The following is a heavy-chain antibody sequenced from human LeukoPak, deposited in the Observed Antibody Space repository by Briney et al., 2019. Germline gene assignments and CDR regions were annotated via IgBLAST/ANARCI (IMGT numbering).Heavy chain of an antibody. Sequence: ASVKVSCKASGYTFTGYYMHWVRQAPGQGLEWMGWMNPNSGNTGYAQKFQGRVTMTRNTSISTAYMELSSLRSEDTAVYYCARPSRRYCSSTSCYTRFDYWGQGTLVTVSS. J-gene: IGHJ4*02. CDR3: ARPSRRYCSSTSCYTRFDY. D-gene: IGHD2-2*02. CDR2: MNPNSGNT. CDR1: GYTFTGYY. V-gene: IGHV1-8*02.